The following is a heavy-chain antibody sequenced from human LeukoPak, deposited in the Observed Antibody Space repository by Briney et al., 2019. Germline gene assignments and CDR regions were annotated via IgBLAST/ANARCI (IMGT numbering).Heavy chain of an antibody. D-gene: IGHD2-15*01. Sequence: GGSLRLSCAASGFTFDDYAMHWVRQAPGKGLEWVSGISWNSGSIGYADSVKGRFTISRDNAKNSLYLQMNSLRAEDMALYYCARRGSLEVAAPFDYWGQGTLVTVSS. CDR2: ISWNSGSI. V-gene: IGHV3-9*03. J-gene: IGHJ4*02. CDR1: GFTFDDYA. CDR3: ARRGSLEVAAPFDY.